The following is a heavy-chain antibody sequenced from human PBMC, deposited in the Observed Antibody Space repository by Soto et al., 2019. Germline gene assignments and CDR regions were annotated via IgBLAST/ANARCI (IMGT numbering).Heavy chain of an antibody. V-gene: IGHV1-24*01. Sequence: QVQLVQSGAEVKKPGASVKVSCKVSGYTLTELSMHWVRQAPGKGLEWMGGFDPEDGETIYAQKFQSRVTMTEDTSTDTAYMELSSLRSEDTAVYYCATSPPYCGGDCRYRRADYWGQGTLVTVSS. CDR2: FDPEDGET. D-gene: IGHD2-21*02. CDR3: ATSPPYCGGDCRYRRADY. CDR1: GYTLTELS. J-gene: IGHJ4*02.